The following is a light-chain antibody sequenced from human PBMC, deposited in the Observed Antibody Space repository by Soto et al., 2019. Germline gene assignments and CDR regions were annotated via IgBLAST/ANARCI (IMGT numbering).Light chain of an antibody. Sequence: QSVLTQPPSASGTPGQRVTISCSGSSSNIGYNTVSWYQHLPGTAPRLRIYSNSQRPSGVPDRFSGSKSGTSASLAISGLQSEDEADYYCAAWDDSLNGWVFGGGTKLTVL. CDR2: SNS. CDR1: SSNIGYNT. J-gene: IGLJ3*02. CDR3: AAWDDSLNGWV. V-gene: IGLV1-44*01.